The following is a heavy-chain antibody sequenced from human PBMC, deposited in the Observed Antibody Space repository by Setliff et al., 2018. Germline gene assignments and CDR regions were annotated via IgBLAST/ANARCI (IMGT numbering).Heavy chain of an antibody. V-gene: IGHV4-31*03. CDR2: IYYSGST. J-gene: IGHJ5*02. CDR3: ARGRRGGYGAINWFDP. Sequence: SETLSLTCSVSGDSIGRGGYYWSRIRQQPGKGLEWIASIYYSGSTYYNPSLKSRLRVSMDSSKNQFYLDLSSVTAADTAVYYCARGRRGGYGAINWFDPWSQGTLVTVSS. CDR1: GDSIGRGGYY. D-gene: IGHD3-16*01.